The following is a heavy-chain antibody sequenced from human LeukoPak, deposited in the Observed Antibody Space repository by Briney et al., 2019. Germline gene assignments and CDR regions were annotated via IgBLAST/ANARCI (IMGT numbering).Heavy chain of an antibody. CDR1: GFTFTTYW. V-gene: IGHV3-7*01. CDR3: ARGRGYSYGLFFDY. Sequence: GWSLRLSCAVSGFTFTTYWMSWVRQAPGKGLEWVANIKQDGSEKDYVDSVEGRFTISRDNAKNSLYLQMNSLRAEDTAVYYCARGRGYSYGLFFDYWGQGTLVTVSS. D-gene: IGHD5-18*01. J-gene: IGHJ4*02. CDR2: IKQDGSEK.